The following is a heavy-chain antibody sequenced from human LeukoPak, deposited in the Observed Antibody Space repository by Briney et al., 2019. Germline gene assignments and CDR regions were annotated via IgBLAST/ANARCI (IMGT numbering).Heavy chain of an antibody. CDR1: GFTFGDYA. CDR3: TRIMIVVVWFFDS. V-gene: IGHV3-49*03. D-gene: IGHD3-22*01. J-gene: IGHJ4*01. Sequence: GGSLRLSCTASGFTFGDYAMAWFRQAPGKGLEWVGFIRSKVYGGTSEYAASVRGRFTISRDDSKSIAYLQMNSLKTEDTAVYYCTRIMIVVVWFFDSWGQGTLVTVSS. CDR2: IRSKVYGGTS.